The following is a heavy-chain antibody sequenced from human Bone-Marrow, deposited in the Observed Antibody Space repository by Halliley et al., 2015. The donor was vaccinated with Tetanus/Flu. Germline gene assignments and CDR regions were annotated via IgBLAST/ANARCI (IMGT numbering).Heavy chain of an antibody. CDR2: IFYSGNT. CDR1: GGSISPYY. V-gene: IGHV4-59*12. J-gene: IGHJ6*02. D-gene: IGHD2-2*01. CDR3: ARGLGDRVYCSSTTCYYYYGMDV. Sequence: LRLSCTVSGGSISPYYWSWIRQPPGKGLEWIGYIFYSGNTNYNPSLKSRVTISVDTSKNQFSLKLSSVTAADTAVYYCARGLGDRVYCSSTTCYYYYGMDVWGQETTVTVSS.